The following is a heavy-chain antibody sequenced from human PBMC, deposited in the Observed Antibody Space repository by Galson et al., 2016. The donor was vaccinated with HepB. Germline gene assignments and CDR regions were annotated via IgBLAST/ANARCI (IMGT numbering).Heavy chain of an antibody. Sequence: SLRLSCAASGFTFSPYYMTWVRQPPGKGLEWVAGIKQDGSEKYYVDSVKGRFTISRDNAKNSLYVQMNSLRAEDTAVYFCARRDIPMANDYWGQGVLVTVSS. V-gene: IGHV3-7*02. CDR3: ARRDIPMANDY. D-gene: IGHD5-18*01. CDR2: IKQDGSEK. CDR1: GFTFSPYY. J-gene: IGHJ4*02.